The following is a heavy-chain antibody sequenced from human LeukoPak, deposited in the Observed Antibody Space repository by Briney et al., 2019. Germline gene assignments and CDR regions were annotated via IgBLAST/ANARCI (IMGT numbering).Heavy chain of an antibody. Sequence: GASVKVSCKGSGYTFSSYGISWVRQAPGQGLEWMGWISTYNGNTNYAQKLQGRVTMTTDTSTSTAYMELRSLRSDDTAVYYCARAGRGSSWYYYYMDVWGKGTTVTVSS. V-gene: IGHV1-18*01. CDR2: ISTYNGNT. J-gene: IGHJ6*03. CDR3: ARAGRGSSWYYYYMDV. D-gene: IGHD6-13*01. CDR1: GYTFSSYG.